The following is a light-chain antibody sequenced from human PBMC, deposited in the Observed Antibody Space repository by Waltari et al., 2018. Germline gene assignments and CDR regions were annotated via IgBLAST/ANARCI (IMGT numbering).Light chain of an antibody. Sequence: QSALTQPASVSGSPGPSLTLPCTGTSSDVGGYTYASWYQHHPGKAPKLMIFDVSSRPSGVSNRFSGSKSGNTASLTISGLQAEDEADYYCSSYTSSTTYVFGAGTKVTVL. J-gene: IGLJ1*01. CDR2: DVS. CDR1: SSDVGGYTY. CDR3: SSYTSSTTYV. V-gene: IGLV2-14*03.